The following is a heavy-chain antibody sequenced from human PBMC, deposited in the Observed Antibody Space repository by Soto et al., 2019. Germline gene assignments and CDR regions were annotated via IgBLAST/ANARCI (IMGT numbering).Heavy chain of an antibody. D-gene: IGHD2-2*02. Sequence: ESGPTLVNPPETLTLTCTFSGFSLTSPGMCVSWIRQSPGKALEWLALIERDDDDKYYSTALKARLTISKDTRKNQVVLTMANMDPADTATYYCARAIRGPRRFNGMDVWGQGT. CDR3: ARAIRGPRRFNGMDV. CDR2: IERDDDDK. J-gene: IGHJ6*02. CDR1: GFSLTSPGMC. V-gene: IGHV2-70*13.